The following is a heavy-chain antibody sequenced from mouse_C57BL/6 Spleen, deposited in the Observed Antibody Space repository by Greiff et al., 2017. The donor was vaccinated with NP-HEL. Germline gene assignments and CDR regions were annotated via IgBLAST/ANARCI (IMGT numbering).Heavy chain of an antibody. V-gene: IGHV1-72*01. CDR3: ARASNYAWFAY. CDR1: GYTFTSYW. J-gene: IGHJ3*01. D-gene: IGHD2-5*01. CDR2: IDTNSGGT. Sequence: QVQLQQPGAELVKPGASVKLSCKASGYTFTSYWMHWVKQRPGRGLEWIGRIDTNSGGTKYNEKFKSKATLTVDKPSSTAYMQLSSLTSEDSAVYYCARASNYAWFAYWGQGTLVTVSA.